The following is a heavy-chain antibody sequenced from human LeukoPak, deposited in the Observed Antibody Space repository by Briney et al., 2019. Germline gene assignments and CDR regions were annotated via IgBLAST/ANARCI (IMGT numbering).Heavy chain of an antibody. D-gene: IGHD3-3*01. CDR3: ARSLTRYYYYYYYMDV. Sequence: PGGSLRLSCAASGFTFSSYAMHWVRQAPGKGLEWVAVISYDGSNKYYADSVKGRFTISRDNSKNTLYLQMNSLRAEDTAVYYCARSLTRYYYYYYYMDVWGKGTTVTVSS. J-gene: IGHJ6*03. CDR2: ISYDGSNK. V-gene: IGHV3-30*04. CDR1: GFTFSSYA.